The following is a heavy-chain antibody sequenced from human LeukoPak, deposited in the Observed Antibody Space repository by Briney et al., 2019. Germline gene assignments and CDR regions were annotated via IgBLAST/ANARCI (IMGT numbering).Heavy chain of an antibody. CDR2: VYTSGST. V-gene: IGHV4-4*07. CDR3: AKSNGYGLVDI. CDR1: GGSISSYY. J-gene: IGHJ3*02. D-gene: IGHD3-10*01. Sequence: TSETLSLTCTVSGGSISSYYWSWIRQPAGKGLEWIGRVYTSGSTNYNPSLKSRVTMSVDTSKNQFSLKLTSVTAADTAVYYCAKSNGYGLVDIWGQGTMVTVSS.